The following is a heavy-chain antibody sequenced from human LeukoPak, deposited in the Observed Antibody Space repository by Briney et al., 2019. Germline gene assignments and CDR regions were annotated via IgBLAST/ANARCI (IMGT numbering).Heavy chain of an antibody. D-gene: IGHD1-26*01. J-gene: IGHJ4*02. Sequence: GGSLRLSCAASGFTFSRYGMSWVRQAPGKGLEWVSATSGSGSKTYYADSVKGRFTISRDNSKSTLYLQMNSLRAEDTAVYYCGKDGGRYQFDYWGQGTLVTVSS. CDR1: GFTFSRYG. V-gene: IGHV3-23*01. CDR3: GKDGGRYQFDY. CDR2: TSGSGSKT.